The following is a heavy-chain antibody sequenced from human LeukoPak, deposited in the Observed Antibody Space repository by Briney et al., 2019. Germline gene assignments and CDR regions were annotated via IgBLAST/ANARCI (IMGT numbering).Heavy chain of an antibody. D-gene: IGHD7-27*01. V-gene: IGHV3-23*01. CDR3: EKDPLGIGPAFDI. Sequence: GTSLRLSCAASGFTFSRYAMHWVRQAPGKGLEWVSAISASGDNTYYADSVKGRFTISRDNSQNTLYLQMNSLRADDTALYYCEKDPLGIGPAFDIWGQGTMVTVSS. CDR1: GFTFSRYA. CDR2: ISASGDNT. J-gene: IGHJ3*02.